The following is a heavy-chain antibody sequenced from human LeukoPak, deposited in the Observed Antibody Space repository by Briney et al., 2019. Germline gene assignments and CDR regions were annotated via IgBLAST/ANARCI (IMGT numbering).Heavy chain of an antibody. CDR1: GYTFTSYG. CDR3: VRDNSIADRGWWFDP. J-gene: IGHJ5*02. D-gene: IGHD1-14*01. Sequence: ASVKVSCKASGYTFTSYGISWVRQAPGQGLEWMGWISAYNGNYAQKLQGRVTMTTDTPTSTVYMELSSLRSDDTAVYYCVRDNSIADRGWWFDPWGQGTLVTVSS. CDR2: ISAYNG. V-gene: IGHV1-18*01.